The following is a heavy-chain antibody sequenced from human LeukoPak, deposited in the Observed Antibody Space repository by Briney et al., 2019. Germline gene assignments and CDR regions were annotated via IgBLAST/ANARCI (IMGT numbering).Heavy chain of an antibody. CDR3: ARGFDSSWYDFNADY. D-gene: IGHD6-13*01. J-gene: IGHJ4*02. CDR1: GLTFSTSG. CDR2: IGPTGSDR. V-gene: IGHV3-21*06. Sequence: PGGSLRLSCTASGLTFSTSGFNWVRQAPGKGLEWVTSIGPTGSDRYHADSIKGRFTISRDNANNFLYLQMNSLRAEDTAVYYCARGFDSSWYDFNADYWGQGTLVTVSS.